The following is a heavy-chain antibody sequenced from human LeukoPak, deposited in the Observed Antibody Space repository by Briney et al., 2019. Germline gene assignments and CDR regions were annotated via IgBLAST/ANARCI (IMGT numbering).Heavy chain of an antibody. CDR1: GFTFSSYA. CDR2: ISGSGGST. V-gene: IGHV3-23*01. Sequence: GGSLRLSCAASGFTFSSYAMSWVRQAPGKGLEWVSAISGSGGSTYYADSVKGRFTISRDNSKNTPYLQMNSLRAEDTAVYYCAKTYCGGDCPFDYWGQGTLVTVSS. D-gene: IGHD2-21*01. J-gene: IGHJ4*02. CDR3: AKTYCGGDCPFDY.